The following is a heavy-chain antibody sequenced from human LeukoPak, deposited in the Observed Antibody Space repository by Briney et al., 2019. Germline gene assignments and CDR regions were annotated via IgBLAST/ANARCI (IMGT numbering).Heavy chain of an antibody. Sequence: GGSLRLSCAASGFTFDDYAMHWVRQGPGKGLEWVSGISWNSGSIGYADSVKGRFTISRDNAKNSLYLQMNSLRAEDTALYYCAEDRGSYYYYGMDVWGQGTTVTVSS. V-gene: IGHV3-9*01. CDR3: AEDRGSYYYYGMDV. J-gene: IGHJ6*02. CDR1: GFTFDDYA. D-gene: IGHD2-15*01. CDR2: ISWNSGSI.